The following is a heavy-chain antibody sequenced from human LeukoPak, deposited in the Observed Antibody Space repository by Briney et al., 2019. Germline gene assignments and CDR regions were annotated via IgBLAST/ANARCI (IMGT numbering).Heavy chain of an antibody. CDR1: GGSISSSNW. CDR2: ISTSGST. V-gene: IGHV4-4*02. CDR3: ARDWDY. Sequence: PSETLSLTCAVSGGSISSSNWWSWVRQPPGKGLEWIGRISTSGSTKYNSSLKSRVTMSVDTSKNQFSLKLSSVTAADTAVYYCARDWDYWGQGTLVTVSS. J-gene: IGHJ4*02.